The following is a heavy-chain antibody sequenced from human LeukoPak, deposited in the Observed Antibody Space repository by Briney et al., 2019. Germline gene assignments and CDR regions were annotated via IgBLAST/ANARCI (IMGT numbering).Heavy chain of an antibody. CDR1: GFNFGGFS. J-gene: IGHJ4*02. D-gene: IGHD2-8*01. Sequence: GGSLRLPCAASGFNFGGFSMSWVRQAPGKGLEWVTHMNEYGGDIFYVDSVKDRFTISRDNAKNLLYLQMNSLRAEDTAVYFCARPRGCNSGRCNNFDYWGQGTLVTVSS. CDR3: ARPRGCNSGRCNNFDY. V-gene: IGHV3-7*03. CDR2: MNEYGGDI.